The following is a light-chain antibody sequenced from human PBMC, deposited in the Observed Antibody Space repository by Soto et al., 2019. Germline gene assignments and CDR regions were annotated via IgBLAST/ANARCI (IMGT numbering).Light chain of an antibody. CDR2: WAS. V-gene: IGKV4-1*01. J-gene: IGKJ1*01. CDR1: QSCLLTSNNKNF. Sequence: DIVMTQSPDSLAVSLGEGATITFKSSQSCLLTSNNKNFLAWYQQKQGQSLKXXLYWASTRASGVPDRFSGSGSGTDFNLTISSLQAEDVAVYYCHQFYSSPPTFGQGTKVDIK. CDR3: HQFYSSPPT.